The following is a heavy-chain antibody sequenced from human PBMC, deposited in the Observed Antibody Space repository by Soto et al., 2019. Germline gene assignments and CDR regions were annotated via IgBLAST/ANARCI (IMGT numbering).Heavy chain of an antibody. D-gene: IGHD3-16*01. CDR2: IRSKAYGGTT. CDR1: GFTFGDYA. J-gene: IGHJ6*02. Sequence: EVQLVESGGGLVQLGRSLRLSCTASGFTFGDYAMSWVRQAPGKGLEWVGFIRSKAYGGTTEYAASVKGRFTISRDDSKSIAYLQMNSLKTEDTAVYYCTREDGLTGGATPPYYYGMDVWGQGTTVTVSS. V-gene: IGHV3-49*04. CDR3: TREDGLTGGATPPYYYGMDV.